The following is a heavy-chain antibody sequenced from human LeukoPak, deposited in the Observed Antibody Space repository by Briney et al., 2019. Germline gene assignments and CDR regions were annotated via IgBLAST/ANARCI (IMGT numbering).Heavy chain of an antibody. D-gene: IGHD4-23*01. Sequence: RASVKVSCKASGYTFTSYYMHWVRQAPGQGLEWMGIINPGGGSTSYAQKFQGRVTMTRDMSTSTDYMELSSLRSEDTAVYYCARDNSVEDTAWWFDPWGQGTLVTVSS. CDR2: INPGGGST. CDR3: ARDNSVEDTAWWFDP. V-gene: IGHV1-46*01. J-gene: IGHJ5*02. CDR1: GYTFTSYY.